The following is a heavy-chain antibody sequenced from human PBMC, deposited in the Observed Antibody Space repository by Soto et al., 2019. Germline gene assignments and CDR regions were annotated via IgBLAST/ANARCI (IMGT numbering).Heavy chain of an antibody. V-gene: IGHV3-48*01. CDR2: ISGNNANI. CDR1: GFTLSAYS. Sequence: SLILSFVASGFTLSAYSMNWVRQAPGKGPEWLSYISGNNANIYYADSVRGRLTISRDNSKNSLYLQMNSLRAEDTAVYYCARAEIWFGEAQREDYGMDVWGQGTTVTVS. CDR3: ARAEIWFGEAQREDYGMDV. D-gene: IGHD3-10*01. J-gene: IGHJ6*02.